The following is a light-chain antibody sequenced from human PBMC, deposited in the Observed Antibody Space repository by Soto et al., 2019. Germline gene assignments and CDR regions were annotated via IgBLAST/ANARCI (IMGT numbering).Light chain of an antibody. CDR1: QSVEKY. CDR2: DTS. J-gene: IGKJ4*01. Sequence: VLTQSPATLSLSPGERAILSCRASQSVEKYLVWYQQKPGQAPRLLIYDTSNRATGIPARFSGSGSETEFTLTISSLEPEDFAVYYCQQRKHWPPLTFGGGTKVELK. V-gene: IGKV3-11*01. CDR3: QQRKHWPPLT.